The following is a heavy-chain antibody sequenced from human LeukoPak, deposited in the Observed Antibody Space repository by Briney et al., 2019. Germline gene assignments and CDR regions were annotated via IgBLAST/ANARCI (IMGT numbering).Heavy chain of an antibody. CDR1: GGSISSSSYY. D-gene: IGHD6-19*01. J-gene: IGHJ4*02. CDR3: AREGIAVAPGFDY. V-gene: IGHV4-39*07. Sequence: NPSETLSLTCTVSGGSISSSSYYWGWIRQPPGKGLEWIGSIYYSGSTYYNPSLKSRVTISVDTPKNQFSLKLSSVTAADTAVYYCAREGIAVAPGFDYWGQGTLVTVSS. CDR2: IYYSGST.